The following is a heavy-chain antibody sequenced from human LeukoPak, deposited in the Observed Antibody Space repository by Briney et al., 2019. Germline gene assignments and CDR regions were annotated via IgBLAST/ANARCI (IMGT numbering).Heavy chain of an antibody. Sequence: MTSETLSLTCTVSGGSISSCYWSWIRQPAGKGLEWIGRIYTSGSTNYNPSLKSRVTMSVDTSKNQFSLKLSSVTAADTAVYYCARGEWLRYGYYYGMDVWGQGTTVTVSS. CDR2: IYTSGST. J-gene: IGHJ6*02. D-gene: IGHD5-12*01. CDR1: GGSISSCY. V-gene: IGHV4-4*07. CDR3: ARGEWLRYGYYYGMDV.